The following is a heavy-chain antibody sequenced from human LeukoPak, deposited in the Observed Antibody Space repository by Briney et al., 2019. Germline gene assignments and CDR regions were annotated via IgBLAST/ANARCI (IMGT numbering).Heavy chain of an antibody. Sequence: SETLSLTCTVSGGSICISNYYWGWVRQPPGKGLEWIGSIYYSGSTYYNPSLKSRVTISVDTSKNQFSLKLTSVTAADTAVYYCARQAHAFMFRGVSMSYWGQGALVTVSS. J-gene: IGHJ4*02. CDR2: IYYSGST. V-gene: IGHV4-39*01. CDR3: ARQAHAFMFRGVSMSY. CDR1: GGSICISNYY. D-gene: IGHD3-10*01.